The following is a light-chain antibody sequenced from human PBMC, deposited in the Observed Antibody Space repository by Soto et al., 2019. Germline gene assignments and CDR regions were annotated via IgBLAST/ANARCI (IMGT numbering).Light chain of an antibody. CDR3: QQYNSMLS. J-gene: IGKJ4*01. CDR2: DAS. V-gene: IGKV1-33*01. CDR1: HDVSRN. Sequence: DIQMTQSPSSLSASVGDRVTIACQSSHDVSRNLNWFQQKPGEAPKLLIYDASNLERGVPSRFSGSWSGTDFTLTIISLQPEDVATYYCQQYNSMLSFGGGTEVEMK.